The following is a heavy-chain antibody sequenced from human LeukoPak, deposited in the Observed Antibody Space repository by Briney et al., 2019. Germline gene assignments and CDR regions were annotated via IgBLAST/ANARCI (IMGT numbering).Heavy chain of an antibody. Sequence: SGTLSLTCAVSVGPISSPNGWGWVPQPPGKALEWIGEIYRSGTTNYKPSLKSRVTISLDKSRNHFSLKLTSVTAADSAVYYCARRSPYSTGWSSYFDYWGQGALVTVSS. V-gene: IGHV4-4*02. CDR3: ARRSPYSTGWSSYFDY. J-gene: IGHJ4*02. CDR1: VGPISSPNG. CDR2: IYRSGTT. D-gene: IGHD6-19*01.